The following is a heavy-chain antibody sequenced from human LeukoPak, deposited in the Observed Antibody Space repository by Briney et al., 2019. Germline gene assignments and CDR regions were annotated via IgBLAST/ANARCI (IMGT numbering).Heavy chain of an antibody. CDR1: GFTFSSYA. CDR2: IYIAGTT. Sequence: GGSLRLSCAASGFTFSSYAMSWVRQAPGKGLEWVSVIYIAGTTYYTDSVRGRFTISRDISENALYLQMNSLRAEDTAVYYCARGDGYNYWGSWGQGTLVTVSS. CDR3: ARGDGYNYWGS. V-gene: IGHV3-66*02. J-gene: IGHJ5*02. D-gene: IGHD5-24*01.